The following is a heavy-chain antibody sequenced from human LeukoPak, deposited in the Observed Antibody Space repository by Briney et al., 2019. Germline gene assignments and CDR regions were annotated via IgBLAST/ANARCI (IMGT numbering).Heavy chain of an antibody. J-gene: IGHJ3*02. V-gene: IGHV4-34*01. CDR3: ARSKGRASDAFDI. CDR2: INHSGST. D-gene: IGHD5-24*01. CDR1: GGSISSYY. Sequence: SETLSLTCTVSGGSISSYYWSWIRQPPGKGLEWIGEINHSGSTNYNPSLKSRVTISVDTSKNQFSLKLSSVTAADTAVYYCARSKGRASDAFDIWGQGTMVTVSS.